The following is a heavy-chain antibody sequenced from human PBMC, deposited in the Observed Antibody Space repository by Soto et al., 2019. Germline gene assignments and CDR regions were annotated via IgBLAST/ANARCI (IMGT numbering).Heavy chain of an antibody. CDR3: ARVRTMFREEKPRPHYYYHFMDV. V-gene: IGHV4-34*01. Sequence: SETLSLTCAVYGGSFSGYYCTWIRQPPGKGLEWIGEINHSGSTNYNPSLKSRVTISVDTSKNQFSLKLSSVTAADTAVYYCARVRTMFREEKPRPHYYYHFMDVLVKGNTVTVS. CDR2: INHSGST. CDR1: GGSFSGYY. J-gene: IGHJ6*03. D-gene: IGHD3-10*01.